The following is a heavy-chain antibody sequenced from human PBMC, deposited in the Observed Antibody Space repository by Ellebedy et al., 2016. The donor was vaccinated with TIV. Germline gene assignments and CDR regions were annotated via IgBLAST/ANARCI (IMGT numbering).Heavy chain of an antibody. V-gene: IGHV3-15*01. Sequence: GESLKISXAVSGFTFSSAYMSWVRQAPGKGLEWIGHVKRKIDGETTDYAAPVKGRLTISRDDSKNTLYLQMNSLRTEDTAVYYCASEVGPLAFFVHWGQGTPVTVSS. CDR1: GFTFSSAY. CDR2: VKRKIDGETT. CDR3: ASEVGPLAFFVH. D-gene: IGHD1-26*01. J-gene: IGHJ4*02.